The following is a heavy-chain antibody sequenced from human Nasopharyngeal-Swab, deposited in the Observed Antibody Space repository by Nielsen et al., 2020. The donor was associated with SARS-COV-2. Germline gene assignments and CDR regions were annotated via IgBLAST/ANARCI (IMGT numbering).Heavy chain of an antibody. D-gene: IGHD5-24*01. V-gene: IGHV7-4-1*01. CDR2: INANTGNP. CDR3: Y. J-gene: IGHJ4*02. CDR1: GYTFTTFA. Sequence: ASVQVSCKPSGYTFTTFAINWVRQAPGQGLEWMGWINANTGNPTYAQGFTGRFVFSLDTSVSTAYYCARVLGRGGSNYHFGYRGQGTLVTVSS.